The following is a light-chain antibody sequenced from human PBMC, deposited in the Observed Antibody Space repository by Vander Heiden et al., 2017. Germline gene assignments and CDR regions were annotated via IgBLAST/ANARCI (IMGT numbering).Light chain of an antibody. CDR3: CSYAGSSTFYV. J-gene: IGLJ1*01. CDR2: EVS. V-gene: IGLV2-23*02. CDR1: SSDVGRYNL. Sequence: HSALTPPASVSGSPGQSITISCTGTSSDVGRYNLVSWYQQHPGKAPKLMIYEVSKRPSGVSNRFSGSKSGNTASLTISGLQAEDEADYYCCSYAGSSTFYVFGTGTKVTVL.